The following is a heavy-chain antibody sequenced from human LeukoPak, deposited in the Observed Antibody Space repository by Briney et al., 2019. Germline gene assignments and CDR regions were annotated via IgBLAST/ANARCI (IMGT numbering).Heavy chain of an antibody. D-gene: IGHD6-6*01. CDR2: IYIRGNT. CDR3: ARRQYTSSGGWFDP. Sequence: SQTLSLTCTVSGGSISSGSYYWSWIRQPAGKGLEWIGRIYIRGNTSYNPSLKSRVTISADTSKNQFSLKLSSVTAADTAVYYCARRQYTSSGGWFDPWGQGTLVTVSS. J-gene: IGHJ5*02. CDR1: GGSISSGSYY. V-gene: IGHV4-61*02.